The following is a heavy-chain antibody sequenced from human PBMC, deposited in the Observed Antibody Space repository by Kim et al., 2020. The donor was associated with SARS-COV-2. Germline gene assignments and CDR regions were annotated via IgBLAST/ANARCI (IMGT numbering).Heavy chain of an antibody. CDR2: ISDSGSTT. CDR1: GFTFSSYE. V-gene: IGHV3-48*03. J-gene: IGHJ3*02. D-gene: IGHD6-19*01. CDR3: ARESVTGTYAFDI. Sequence: GGSLRLSCAPSGFTFSSYEINWVRQAPGKGLEWVSYISDSGSTTDYADSVKGRFTISRDNVKNSLFLQMNSLRAEDTAVYYCARESVTGTYAFDIWGQGTLVTVSS.